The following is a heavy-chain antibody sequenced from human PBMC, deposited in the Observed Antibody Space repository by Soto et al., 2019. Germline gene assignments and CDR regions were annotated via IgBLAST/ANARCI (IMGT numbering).Heavy chain of an antibody. V-gene: IGHV4-59*01. Sequence: ASETLSLTCTFSGGSISSYYWSWIRQPPGKGLEWIGYIYYSGSTNYNPSLKSRVTISVDTSKNQFSLKLSSVTAADTAVYYCARFAAVSNYAYYYYYMDVWGKGTTVTVSS. CDR1: GGSISSYY. D-gene: IGHD4-4*01. J-gene: IGHJ6*03. CDR2: IYYSGST. CDR3: ARFAAVSNYAYYYYYMDV.